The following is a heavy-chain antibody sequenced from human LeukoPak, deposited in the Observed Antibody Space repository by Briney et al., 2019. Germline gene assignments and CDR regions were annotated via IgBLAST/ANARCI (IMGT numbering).Heavy chain of an antibody. Sequence: ASVKVSCKASGYTFTSYGISWVRQAPGQGLEWMGRISAYNGNTNYAQKLQGRVTMTTDTSTSTAYMELRSLRSDDTAVYYCARRKPYYGSGVYYYYMDVWGKGTTVTISS. CDR3: ARRKPYYGSGVYYYYMDV. CDR2: ISAYNGNT. D-gene: IGHD3-10*01. CDR1: GYTFTSYG. J-gene: IGHJ6*03. V-gene: IGHV1-18*01.